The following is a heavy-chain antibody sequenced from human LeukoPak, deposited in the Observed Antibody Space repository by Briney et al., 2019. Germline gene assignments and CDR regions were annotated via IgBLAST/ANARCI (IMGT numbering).Heavy chain of an antibody. CDR3: TTDPPMVVIRAC. D-gene: IGHD4-23*01. V-gene: IGHV3-15*01. CDR1: GFPFRNAW. J-gene: IGHJ4*02. CDR2: IKSKTDGGTT. Sequence: GGSLRLSCAASGFPFRNAWMSWVRQAPAKGLEWVGRIKSKTDGGTTDYAAPVKGRFTISRDDSKNTLYLQMDSLKTEDTAVCYCTTDPPMVVIRACWGRGTRVSVST.